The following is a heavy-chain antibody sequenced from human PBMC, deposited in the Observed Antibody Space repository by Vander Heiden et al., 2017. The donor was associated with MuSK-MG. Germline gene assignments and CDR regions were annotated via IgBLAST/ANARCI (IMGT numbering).Heavy chain of an antibody. CDR3: ARGPMASNYYYYGMDV. CDR1: GFTFRSYG. CDR2: IWYDGSNK. Sequence: QVQRVESGGGVVQPGSSLRLACAASGFTFRSYGMHWVREAPGKGLEWVAVIWYDGSNKYYADSVKGRFTISRDNSKNTLYLQMNSLRAEDTAVYYCARGPMASNYYYYGMDVWGQGTTVTVSS. J-gene: IGHJ6*02. D-gene: IGHD2-2*01. V-gene: IGHV3-33*01.